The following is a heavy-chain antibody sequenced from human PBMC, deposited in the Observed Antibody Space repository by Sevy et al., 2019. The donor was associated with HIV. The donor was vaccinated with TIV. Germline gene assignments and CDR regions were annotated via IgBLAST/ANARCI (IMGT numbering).Heavy chain of an antibody. V-gene: IGHV3-21*01. CDR3: ARDRTYGSFIDY. Sequence: GGSLRLSCAASGFTFSTYNMNWVRQAPGKGVEWVSSIWSSSSYIYYADSVKGRFTISRDNAKNSLYLQMNSLKVEDTAVYYCARDRTYGSFIDYWGQGTLVTVSS. CDR2: IWSSSSYI. J-gene: IGHJ4*02. CDR1: GFTFSTYN. D-gene: IGHD3-10*01.